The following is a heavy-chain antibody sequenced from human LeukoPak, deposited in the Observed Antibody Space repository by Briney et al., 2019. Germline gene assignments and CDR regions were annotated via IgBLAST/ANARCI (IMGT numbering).Heavy chain of an antibody. CDR1: GYTFTDYY. D-gene: IGHD3-16*02. CDR2: IKPNRGGT. V-gene: IGHV1-2*02. Sequence: ASVKVSCKASGYTFTDYYVHWVRQAPGQGLEWMGWIKPNRGGTNFAQKFQGRVTMTRDTSISTAYMELSRLRSDDTAVYYCARAYYDYVWGSYRYFDYWGQGTLVTVSS. CDR3: ARAYYDYVWGSYRYFDY. J-gene: IGHJ4*02.